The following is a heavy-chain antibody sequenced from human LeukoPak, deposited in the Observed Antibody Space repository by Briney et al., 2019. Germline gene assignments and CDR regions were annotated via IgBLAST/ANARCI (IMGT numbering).Heavy chain of an antibody. CDR1: GYTFTGYY. Sequence: GASVKVSCKASGYTFTGYYMHWVRQAPGQGLEWMGIINPSGGSTSYAQKFQGRVTMTRDMSTSTVYMELSSLRSEDTAVYYCARVRHSSGYSHFKYVENDAFDIWGQGTMVTVSS. V-gene: IGHV1-46*01. CDR3: ARVRHSSGYSHFKYVENDAFDI. D-gene: IGHD3-22*01. CDR2: INPSGGST. J-gene: IGHJ3*02.